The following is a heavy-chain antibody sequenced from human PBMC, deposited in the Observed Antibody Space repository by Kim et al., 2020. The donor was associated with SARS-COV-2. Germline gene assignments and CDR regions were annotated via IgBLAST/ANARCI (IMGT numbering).Heavy chain of an antibody. CDR2: IKSKTDGGTT. D-gene: IGHD4-17*01. CDR3: TTRDYEPRRSNRKDAFDI. J-gene: IGHJ3*02. V-gene: IGHV3-15*01. CDR1: GFTFSNAW. Sequence: GGSLRLSCAASGFTFSNAWMSWVRQAPGKGLEWVGRIKSKTDGGTTDYAAPVKGRFTISRDDSKNTLYLQMNSLKTEDTAVYYCTTRDYEPRRSNRKDAFDIWGQGTMVTVSS.